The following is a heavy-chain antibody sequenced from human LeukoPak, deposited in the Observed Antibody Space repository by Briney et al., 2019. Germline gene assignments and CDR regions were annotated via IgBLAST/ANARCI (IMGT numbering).Heavy chain of an antibody. J-gene: IGHJ6*03. Sequence: SETLSLTCTVSGGSLRSSYYWCWIRQPPGKGVGGIGSIYYSGSTYYIPSLKSRVTISVDTSKNQFSLKLSSVTAADTAVYYCARISSDWPHYYMDVWGKGTTVTVSS. CDR1: GGSLRSSYY. CDR2: IYYSGST. V-gene: IGHV4-39*01. CDR3: ARISSDWPHYYMDV. D-gene: IGHD6-19*01.